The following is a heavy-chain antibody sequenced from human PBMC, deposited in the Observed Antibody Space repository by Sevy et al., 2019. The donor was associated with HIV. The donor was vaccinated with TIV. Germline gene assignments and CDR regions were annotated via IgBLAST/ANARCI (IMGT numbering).Heavy chain of an antibody. V-gene: IGHV3-23*01. D-gene: IGHD6-19*01. CDR1: GFSFNIYA. CDR2: ISGDSRRL. Sequence: GGSLRLSCAASGFSFNIYAMSWVRQAPGKGLESVSGISGDSRRLDYADSVKGRFTISRDNSKNTLYLQMSSLRSEDTAVYYCTKERSSGWPFDYWGQGTLVTVSS. J-gene: IGHJ4*02. CDR3: TKERSSGWPFDY.